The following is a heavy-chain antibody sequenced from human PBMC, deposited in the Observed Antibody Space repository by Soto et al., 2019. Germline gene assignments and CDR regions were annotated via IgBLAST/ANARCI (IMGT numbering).Heavy chain of an antibody. CDR2: IIPIFGTA. D-gene: IGHD3-10*01. CDR1: GGTFSSYA. J-gene: IGHJ4*02. V-gene: IGHV1-69*13. CDR3: ARIGTMVRGGPFDY. Sequence: ASVKVSCKASGGTFSSYAISWVRQAPGQGLEWMGGIIPIFGTANYAQKFQGRVTITADESTSTAYMELSSLRSEDTAVYYCARIGTMVRGGPFDYWGQGTLVTVSS.